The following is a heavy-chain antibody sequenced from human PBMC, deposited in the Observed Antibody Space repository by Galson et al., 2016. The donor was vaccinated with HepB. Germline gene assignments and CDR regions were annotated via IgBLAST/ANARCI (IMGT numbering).Heavy chain of an antibody. Sequence: SLRLSCAASGFTFSSYWMHWVRQAPGKGLVWVSRINSDGSSTSYADSVKGRCTISRDTAKNTLYLQMNSLRAEDTAVYDCARGGNYASWFDPWGQGTLVTVSS. CDR2: INSDGSST. D-gene: IGHD1-7*01. J-gene: IGHJ5*02. CDR3: ARGGNYASWFDP. CDR1: GFTFSSYW. V-gene: IGHV3-74*01.